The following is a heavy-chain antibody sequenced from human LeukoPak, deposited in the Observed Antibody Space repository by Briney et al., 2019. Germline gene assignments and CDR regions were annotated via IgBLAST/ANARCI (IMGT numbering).Heavy chain of an antibody. CDR2: IRSNTYGGTT. J-gene: IGHJ4*02. CDR1: GFTFGDYA. CDR3: TRDFLGGSPAGSNY. Sequence: GGSLRLSCIASGFTFGDYAMSWFRQAPGKGLEWVGFIRSNTYGGTTEYAASVRGRFTISRDDSKSTAYLQMNSLKTEDTAVYYCTRDFLGGSPAGSNYWGQGTLVTVSS. V-gene: IGHV3-49*03. D-gene: IGHD2-15*01.